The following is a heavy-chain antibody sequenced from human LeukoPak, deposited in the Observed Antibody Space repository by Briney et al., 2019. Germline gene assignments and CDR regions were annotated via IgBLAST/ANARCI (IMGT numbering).Heavy chain of an antibody. D-gene: IGHD1-26*01. CDR2: IYYSGST. Sequence: SETLPLTCTVSGGSISSYYWSWIRQPPGKGLEWIGYIYYSGSTNYNPSLKSRVTISVDTSKNQFSLKLSSVTAADTAVYYCARRVGGSPNAYFDYWGQGTLVTVSS. CDR3: ARRVGGSPNAYFDY. V-gene: IGHV4-59*01. J-gene: IGHJ4*02. CDR1: GGSISSYY.